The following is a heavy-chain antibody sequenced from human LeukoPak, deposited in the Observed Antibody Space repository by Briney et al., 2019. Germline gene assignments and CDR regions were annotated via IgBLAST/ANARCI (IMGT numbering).Heavy chain of an antibody. CDR2: INVKSGDT. J-gene: IGHJ3*02. D-gene: IGHD3-22*01. Sequence: ASVKVSCKASGYSFSDNYVHWVRQAPGQGLDYMGWINVKSGDTNFSQRFNGRVTMTSDTSISTAYMEMRKLRSDDTAVYFCARGKDDSTGHYDAFDIWGHGTMVTVSS. CDR3: ARGKDDSTGHYDAFDI. CDR1: GYSFSDNY. V-gene: IGHV1-2*02.